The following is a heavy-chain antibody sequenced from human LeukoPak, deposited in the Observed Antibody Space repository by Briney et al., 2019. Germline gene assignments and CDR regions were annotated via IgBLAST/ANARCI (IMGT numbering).Heavy chain of an antibody. V-gene: IGHV1-58*01. CDR3: AADLGVLLWFGSPKGLDP. CDR1: GFTFTSSA. CDR2: IVVGNGNT. J-gene: IGHJ5*02. Sequence: ASVKVSCKASGFTFTSSAVQWVRQARGQRLEWIGWIVVGNGNTNYAQKFQERVTITRDMSTSTAYMELSSLRSEDTAVYYCAADLGVLLWFGSPKGLDPWGQGTLVTVSS. D-gene: IGHD3-10*01.